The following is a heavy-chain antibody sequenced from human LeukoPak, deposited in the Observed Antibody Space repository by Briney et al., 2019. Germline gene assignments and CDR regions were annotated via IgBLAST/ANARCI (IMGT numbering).Heavy chain of an antibody. J-gene: IGHJ6*03. V-gene: IGHV4-34*01. Sequence: AGGSLRLSCAASGFMLSSYWMSWVRQPPGKGLEWIGEINHSGSTNYNPSLKSRVTISVDTSKNQFSLKLSSVTAADTAVYYCARGRRGIAVAGRFYYYYYMDVWGKGTTVTVSS. D-gene: IGHD6-19*01. CDR3: ARGRRGIAVAGRFYYYYYMDV. CDR2: INHSGST. CDR1: GFMLSSYW.